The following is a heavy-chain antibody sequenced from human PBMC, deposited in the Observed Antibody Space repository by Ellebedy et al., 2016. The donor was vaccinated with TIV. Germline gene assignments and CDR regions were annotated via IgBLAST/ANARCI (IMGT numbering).Heavy chain of an antibody. CDR3: AGGISVAGTSLGF. V-gene: IGHV3-53*01. D-gene: IGHD6-19*01. J-gene: IGHJ4*02. Sequence: GGSLRLSCAASGFTVSSNYMSWVRQAPGRGLEWVSTIYSSGGTYYAGSVKGRFTIPRDNSKNTLYLQMNSLRAEDTAVYYCAGGISVAGTSLGFWGQGTLVTVSS. CDR2: IYSSGGT. CDR1: GFTVSSNY.